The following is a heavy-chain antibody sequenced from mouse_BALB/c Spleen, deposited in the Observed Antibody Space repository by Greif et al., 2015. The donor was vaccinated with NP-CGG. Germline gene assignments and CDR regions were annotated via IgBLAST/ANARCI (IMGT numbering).Heavy chain of an antibody. CDR1: GYTFTSYW. CDR2: INPSTGCT. D-gene: IGHD6-1*01. CDR3: ARRTQHFDY. J-gene: IGHJ2*01. Sequence: VQLQQSGAELAKPGASVKMSCKASGYTFTSYWMHWVKQRPGQGLEWIGYINPSTGCTEYNQKFKDKATLTADKSSSTAYMQLSSLTSEDSAVYYCARRTQHFDYWGQGTTLTVSS. V-gene: IGHV1-7*01.